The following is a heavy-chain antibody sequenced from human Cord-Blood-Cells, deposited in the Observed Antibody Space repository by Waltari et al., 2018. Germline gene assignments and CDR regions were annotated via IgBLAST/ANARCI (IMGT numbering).Heavy chain of an antibody. CDR2: IYSGGST. V-gene: IGHV3-53*01. D-gene: IGHD6-6*01. Sequence: EVQLVESGGGLIQPGGSLRLSCAASGFTVSSNYMSWVRQAPGKGLEWVSVIYSGGSTYYADSGKGRFTISRDNSKNTLYLQMNSLRAEDTAVYYCARYIAARAFDIRGQGTMVTVSS. CDR3: ARYIAARAFDI. J-gene: IGHJ3*02. CDR1: GFTVSSNY.